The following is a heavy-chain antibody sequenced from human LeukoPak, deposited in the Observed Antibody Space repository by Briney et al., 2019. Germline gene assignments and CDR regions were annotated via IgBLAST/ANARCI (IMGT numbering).Heavy chain of an antibody. Sequence: ASVTVSCKASGYTFTSYYMHWVRQAPGQGLEWMGWMNPNSGNTGYAQKFQGRVTITRNTSISTAYMELSSLRSEDTAVYCCAGRLGYGDYSYDAFDIWGQGTMVTVSS. CDR3: AGRLGYGDYSYDAFDI. CDR1: GYTFTSYY. J-gene: IGHJ3*02. D-gene: IGHD4-17*01. V-gene: IGHV1-8*03. CDR2: MNPNSGNT.